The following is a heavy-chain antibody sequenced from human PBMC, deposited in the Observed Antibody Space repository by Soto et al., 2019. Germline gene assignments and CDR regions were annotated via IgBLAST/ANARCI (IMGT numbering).Heavy chain of an antibody. D-gene: IGHD3-22*01. CDR3: AGDKGPYKNSGYYDTNFDY. V-gene: IGHV4-61*01. J-gene: IGHJ4*02. CDR1: GGSVSRGSYY. Sequence: PSETLSLTCTVSGGSVSRGSYYWSWIRQPPGKGLEWIGYIYYSGSTNYNPSLKSRVTISVDTSKNQFSLKLSSVTAADTAVCYCAGDKGPYKNSGYYDTNFDYWGQGTLVTVSS. CDR2: IYYSGST.